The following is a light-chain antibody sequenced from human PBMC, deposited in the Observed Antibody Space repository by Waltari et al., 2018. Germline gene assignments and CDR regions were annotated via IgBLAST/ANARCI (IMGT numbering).Light chain of an antibody. V-gene: IGLV1-44*01. J-gene: IGLJ2*01. CDR2: SNT. CDR3: AAWDDSLNGVV. CDR1: SSTIGSNT. Sequence: QSVLTQPPSASETPGQRVTISCSGSSSTIGSNTVTWYQQLPGTAPKLLIYSNTQRPSGVPDRFSGSKSGTSASLAISGLQSEDEADYYCAAWDDSLNGVVFGGGTKLTVL.